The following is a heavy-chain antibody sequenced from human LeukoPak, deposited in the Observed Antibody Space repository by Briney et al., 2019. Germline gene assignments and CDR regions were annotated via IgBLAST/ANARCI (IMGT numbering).Heavy chain of an antibody. CDR3: AREAYCSGGSCHGNTAMVTVGHDAFDI. D-gene: IGHD2-15*01. J-gene: IGHJ3*02. V-gene: IGHV1-69*06. CDR1: GGTFSSSV. Sequence: SVKVSCKASGGTFSSSVINWVRQAPGQGLEWMGGIIPIFGTGDYAQKFEDRVMITADKSTSTVYMELSSLRSEDTALYYCAREAYCSGGSCHGNTAMVTVGHDAFDIWGQGTMVTVSS. CDR2: IIPIFGTG.